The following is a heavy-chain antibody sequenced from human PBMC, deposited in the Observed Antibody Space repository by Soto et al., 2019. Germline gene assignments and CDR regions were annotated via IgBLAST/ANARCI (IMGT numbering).Heavy chain of an antibody. V-gene: IGHV3-33*01. CDR1: GFTFSSYG. CDR3: ARAHRQYSSSSGSLDY. D-gene: IGHD6-6*01. J-gene: IGHJ4*02. CDR2: IWYDGSNK. Sequence: PGGSLRLSCAASGFTFSSYGMHWVRQAPGKGLEWVAVIWYDGSNKYYADSVKGRFTISRDNSKNTLYLQMNSLRAEDTAVYYCARAHRQYSSSSGSLDYWGQGTLVTVSS.